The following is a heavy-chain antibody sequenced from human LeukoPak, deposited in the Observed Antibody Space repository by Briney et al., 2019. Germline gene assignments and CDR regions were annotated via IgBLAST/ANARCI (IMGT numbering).Heavy chain of an antibody. CDR3: AREGGYCSSTSCYYFDY. J-gene: IGHJ4*02. D-gene: IGHD2-2*01. CDR2: ISYDGSNK. V-gene: IGHV3-30-3*01. CDR1: GFTFSSYA. Sequence: GGSLRLSCAASGFTFSSYAMHWVRQAPGKGLEWVAVISYDGSNKYYADSVKGRFTISRDNSKSTLYLQMNSLRAEDTAVYYCAREGGYCSSTSCYYFDYWGQGTLVTVSS.